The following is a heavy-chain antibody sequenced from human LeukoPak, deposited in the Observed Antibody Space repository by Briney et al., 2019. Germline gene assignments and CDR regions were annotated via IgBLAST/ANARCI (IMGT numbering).Heavy chain of an antibody. CDR1: GGSFSGYY. J-gene: IGHJ6*02. D-gene: IGHD3-16*01. Sequence: PSETLSLTCAVYGGSFSGYYWSWIRQPPGKGLEWIGEINHSGSTNYNPSLKSRVTISVDTSKNQFSLKLSSVTAADTAVYYCARLGYDPPWYGMDVWGQGTTVTVSS. CDR2: INHSGST. V-gene: IGHV4-34*01. CDR3: ARLGYDPPWYGMDV.